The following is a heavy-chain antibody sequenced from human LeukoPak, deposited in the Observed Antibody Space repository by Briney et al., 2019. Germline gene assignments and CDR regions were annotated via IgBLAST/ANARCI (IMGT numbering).Heavy chain of an antibody. CDR1: GFTFSYYG. V-gene: IGHV3-23*01. D-gene: IGHD1-7*01. Sequence: GGSLRLSCAASGFTFSYYGMSWVRQAPGKGLEWVSTISASDDNTFYADSVKGRFTISRDNSKNTMYLQMNSLTAEDTAVYYCAKTFSWNFFDSWGQGTLVTVSS. CDR3: AKTFSWNFFDS. J-gene: IGHJ4*02. CDR2: ISASDDNT.